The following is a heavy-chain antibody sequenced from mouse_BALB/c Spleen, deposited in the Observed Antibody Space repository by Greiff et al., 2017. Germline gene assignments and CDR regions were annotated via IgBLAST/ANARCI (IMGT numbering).Heavy chain of an antibody. V-gene: IGHV2-2*01. Sequence: VQLQQSGPGLVQPSQCLSITCTVSGFSLTSYCVHWVRQSPGKGLEWLGVIWSGGSTDYNAAFISRLSISKDNSKSQVFFKMNSMQADDTAIYCCARTMITYFDVWGAGTTVTVSS. CDR1: GFSLTSYC. CDR3: ARTMITYFDV. J-gene: IGHJ1*01. D-gene: IGHD2-4*01. CDR2: IWSGGST.